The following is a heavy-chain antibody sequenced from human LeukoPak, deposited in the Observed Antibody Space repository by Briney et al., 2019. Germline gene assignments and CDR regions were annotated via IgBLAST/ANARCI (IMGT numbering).Heavy chain of an antibody. CDR1: GGSISSGGYS. CDR2: ISHSGST. CDR3: ARYSSTWPYWYFDL. Sequence: SETLSLTCAVSGGSISSGGYSWSWIRQPPGKGLEWIGYISHSGSTYYNPSLKSRVTISVDRSKNQFSLELTSVTAADTAVYYCARYSSTWPYWYFDLWGRGTLVTVSS. V-gene: IGHV4-30-2*01. D-gene: IGHD6-13*01. J-gene: IGHJ2*01.